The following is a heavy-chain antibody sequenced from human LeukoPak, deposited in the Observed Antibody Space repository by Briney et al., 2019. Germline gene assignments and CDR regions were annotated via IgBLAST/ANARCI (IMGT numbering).Heavy chain of an antibody. CDR2: IYTGGTT. J-gene: IGHJ4*02. CDR1: GFTDSSNY. V-gene: IGHV3-66*01. D-gene: IGHD1-20*01. Sequence: PGGSLRLSGVASGFTDSSNYMNWVRQAPGKGLEWVSIIYTGGTTYYADSVKGRFTISTDNSKNTLYLQMNSLRAEDTAVYYCARDPVPYNWGSYSFDSWGQGTLVTVSS. CDR3: ARDPVPYNWGSYSFDS.